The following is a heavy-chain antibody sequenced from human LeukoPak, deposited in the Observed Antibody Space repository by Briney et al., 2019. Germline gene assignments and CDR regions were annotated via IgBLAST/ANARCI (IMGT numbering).Heavy chain of an antibody. V-gene: IGHV3-23*01. CDR2: ISGSGGST. CDR1: GLTFSTYA. Sequence: GGSLRLSCAASGLTFSTYAMSWVRQAPGKGLEWVSAISGSGGSTYYADSVKGRFTISRDNFKNTLFLQMNSLRAEDTAVYYCAKAYGDSPAYYYFDYWGQGTLVTVFS. CDR3: AKAYGDSPAYYYFDY. J-gene: IGHJ4*02. D-gene: IGHD4-17*01.